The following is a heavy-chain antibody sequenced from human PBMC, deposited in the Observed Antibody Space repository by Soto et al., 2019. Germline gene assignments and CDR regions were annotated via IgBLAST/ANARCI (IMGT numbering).Heavy chain of an antibody. CDR2: IYHGGST. J-gene: IGHJ5*02. CDR3: ARVGPWVPDYTSCSPYTFENWFDP. Sequence: KPSETLSLTCAVSGYSIRSGYYWGWLRQPPGKGLEWIGSIYHGGSTSYNTSLNSRVTLSIDMPNNHVSLILNSVTAADTAVYYCARVGPWVPDYTSCSPYTFENWFDPWGQGTLVTVSS. V-gene: IGHV4-38-2*01. CDR1: GYSIRSGYY. D-gene: IGHD3-16*01.